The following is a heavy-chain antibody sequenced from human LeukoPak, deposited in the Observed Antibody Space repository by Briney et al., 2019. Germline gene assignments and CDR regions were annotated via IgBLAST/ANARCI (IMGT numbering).Heavy chain of an antibody. CDR1: GASSSTYY. CDR3: ARAQVTTSSLDS. CDR2: IYHSGNT. D-gene: IGHD4-17*01. Sequence: SETLSLTCTVSGASSSTYYCVWIRQPPGKGLEWIGSIYHSGNTYNNPSLRSRVSMSLDTFMNQFSLKLRSVTAADTAVYFCARAQVTTSSLDSWGQGTLVTVSS. J-gene: IGHJ4*02. V-gene: IGHV4-59*04.